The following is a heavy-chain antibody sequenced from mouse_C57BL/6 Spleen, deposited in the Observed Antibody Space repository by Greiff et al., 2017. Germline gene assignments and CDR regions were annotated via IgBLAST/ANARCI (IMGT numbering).Heavy chain of an antibody. CDR1: GYAFSSSW. J-gene: IGHJ1*03. CDR3: AREGGYHWYFDV. CDR2: IYPGDGDT. D-gene: IGHD2-2*01. V-gene: IGHV1-82*01. Sequence: VQLQQSGPELAKPGASVKISCKASGYAFSSSWMNWVKQRPGKGLEWIGRIYPGDGDTNYNGKFKGKATLTADKSSSTAYMQLSSLTSEDSAVYFCAREGGYHWYFDVWGTGTTVTVSS.